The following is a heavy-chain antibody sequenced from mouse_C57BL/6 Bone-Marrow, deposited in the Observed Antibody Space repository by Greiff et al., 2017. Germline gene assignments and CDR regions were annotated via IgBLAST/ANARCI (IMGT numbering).Heavy chain of an antibody. D-gene: IGHD1-1*01. J-gene: IGHJ2*01. V-gene: IGHV1-26*01. CDR2: INPNNGGT. CDR1: GYTFTDYY. Sequence: VQLQQSGPELVKPGASVKISCKASGYTFTDYYMNWVKQSHGKSLEWIGDINPNNGGTSYNQKLKGKATLTVDKSSRTAYMELRSLTSEDSAVYYCASDYYGSSWYFDYWGQGTILTVSS. CDR3: ASDYYGSSWYFDY.